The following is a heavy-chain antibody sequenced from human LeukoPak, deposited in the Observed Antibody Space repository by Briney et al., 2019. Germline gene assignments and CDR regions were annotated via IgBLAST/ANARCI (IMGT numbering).Heavy chain of an antibody. CDR3: AKVAGDRMDY. Sequence: ASVKVSCKTSGYSFATYGFCWVRQAPGDGRGWMGWISANTGKTSYAQKFQDRVTMATDTSTTTAYMELRSLRLDDTAVYFCAKVAGDRMDYWGQGTLVTVSS. V-gene: IGHV1-18*01. D-gene: IGHD6-13*01. J-gene: IGHJ4*02. CDR2: ISANTGKT. CDR1: GYSFATYG.